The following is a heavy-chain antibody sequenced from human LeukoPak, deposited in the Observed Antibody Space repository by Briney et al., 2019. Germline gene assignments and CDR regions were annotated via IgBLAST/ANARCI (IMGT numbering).Heavy chain of an antibody. V-gene: IGHV4-59*01. Sequence: SETLSLTCTVSGVSISSYYWSWIRQPPGKGLKWIGYIYYSGSTNYNPSLKSRVTISVDTSKNQFSLKLSSVTAADTAVYYCARQTYYYDSSGYFEYYFDYWGQGTLVTVSS. CDR1: GVSISSYY. J-gene: IGHJ4*02. CDR2: IYYSGST. D-gene: IGHD3-22*01. CDR3: ARQTYYYDSSGYFEYYFDY.